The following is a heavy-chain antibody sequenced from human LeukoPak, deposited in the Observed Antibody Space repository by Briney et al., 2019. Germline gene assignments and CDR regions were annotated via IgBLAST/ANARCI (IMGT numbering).Heavy chain of an antibody. Sequence: PGRSLRLSCAASGFSFSTYGMLWVRQAPGKGLQWVAVISYDGSAQYYLDSVKGRFTISRDNSKNTLYLQMNSLRAEDTAVYYCAKDNWDYVGPNWFDPWGQGTLVTVSP. J-gene: IGHJ5*02. CDR1: GFSFSTYG. CDR2: ISYDGSAQ. D-gene: IGHD1-7*01. CDR3: AKDNWDYVGPNWFDP. V-gene: IGHV3-30*18.